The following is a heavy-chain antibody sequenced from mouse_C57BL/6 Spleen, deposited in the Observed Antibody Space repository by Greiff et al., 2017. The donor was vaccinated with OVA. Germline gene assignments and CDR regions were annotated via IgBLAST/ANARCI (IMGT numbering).Heavy chain of an antibody. Sequence: VQLKESGPGLVKPSQSLSLTCSVTGYSITSGYYWNWIRQFPGNKLEWMGYISYDGSNNYNPSLKNRISITRDTSKNQFFLKLNSVTTEDTATYYCARDYYGNYWYFDVWGTGTTVTVSS. CDR3: ARDYYGNYWYFDV. V-gene: IGHV3-6*01. J-gene: IGHJ1*03. CDR1: GYSITSGYY. CDR2: ISYDGSN. D-gene: IGHD2-1*01.